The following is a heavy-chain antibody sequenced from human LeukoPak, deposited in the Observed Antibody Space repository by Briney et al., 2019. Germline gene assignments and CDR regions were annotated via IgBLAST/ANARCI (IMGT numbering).Heavy chain of an antibody. CDR1: GGSISSYY. Sequence: SETLSLTCTVSGGSISSYYWSWIRQPPGKGLEWIGYMYYSGSTNYNPSLKSRVTISLDTSKNQFSLNLSSVTAADTAVYYCARSSSGWYYFDYWGQGTLVTVSS. D-gene: IGHD6-13*01. CDR3: ARSSSGWYYFDY. J-gene: IGHJ4*02. CDR2: MYYSGST. V-gene: IGHV4-59*08.